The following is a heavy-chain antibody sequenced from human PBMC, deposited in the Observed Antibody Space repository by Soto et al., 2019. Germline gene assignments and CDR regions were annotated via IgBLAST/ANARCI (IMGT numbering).Heavy chain of an antibody. CDR2: ITLIFGTA. J-gene: IGHJ6*02. CDR1: GGTSSSNA. V-gene: IGHV1-69*01. CDR3: ARSVEPAAIGFGYYYYGMDV. Sequence: QVQLVQSGAEVKNPGSSVKVSCKASGGTSSSNAISWVRQAPGQGLEWKGGITLIFGTANYAQKFQCRFTITADESTTTAYMNLSRLRTEDTAVYYCARSVEPAAIGFGYYYYGMDVWGHGTTVTDSS. D-gene: IGHD2-2*02.